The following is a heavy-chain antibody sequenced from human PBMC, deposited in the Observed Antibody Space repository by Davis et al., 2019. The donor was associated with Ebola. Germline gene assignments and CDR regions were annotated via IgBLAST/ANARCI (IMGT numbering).Heavy chain of an antibody. D-gene: IGHD7-27*01. V-gene: IGHV3-11*06. CDR1: GFTFSDFY. CDR3: ATDNWGPAL. J-gene: IGHJ4*02. Sequence: PGGSLRLSCAASGFTFSDFYMSWIRQAPGKGLEWVSYISSSSRYTSYADSVKGRFTISRDNAKKSLYLEMNSLRAEDTAVYYCATDNWGPALWGQGTLLTVSS. CDR2: ISSSSRYT.